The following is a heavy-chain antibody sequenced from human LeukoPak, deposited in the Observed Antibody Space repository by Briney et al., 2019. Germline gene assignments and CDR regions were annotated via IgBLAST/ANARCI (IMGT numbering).Heavy chain of an antibody. D-gene: IGHD3-3*01. CDR2: ISAYNGNT. Sequence: ASVRVSCKASGYTFSIYGFSWVRQAPGQGLEWMGWISAYNGNTNYAQKLQGRVTMTTDTSTSTAYMELRSLRSDDTAVYYCARGGEITYYDFWSGYFPAHSYYFDYWGQGTLVTVSS. V-gene: IGHV1-18*01. CDR1: GYTFSIYG. CDR3: ARGGEITYYDFWSGYFPAHSYYFDY. J-gene: IGHJ4*02.